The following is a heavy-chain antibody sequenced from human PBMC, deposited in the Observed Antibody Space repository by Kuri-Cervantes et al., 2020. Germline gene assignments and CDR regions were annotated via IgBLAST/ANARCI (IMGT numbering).Heavy chain of an antibody. CDR2: ISYDGSNK. Sequence: GESLKISCAASGFTFSSYGMHWVRQAPGEGLEWVAVISYDGSNKYYADSVKGRFTISRDNSKNTLYLQMNSLRAEDTAVYYCARSITMVRGYGMDVWGQGTTVTVSS. CDR1: GFTFSSYG. CDR3: ARSITMVRGYGMDV. D-gene: IGHD3-10*01. V-gene: IGHV3-30*03. J-gene: IGHJ6*02.